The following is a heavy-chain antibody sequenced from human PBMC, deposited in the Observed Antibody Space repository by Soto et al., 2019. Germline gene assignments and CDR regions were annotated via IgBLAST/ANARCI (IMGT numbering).Heavy chain of an antibody. CDR2: ISSSGSTI. V-gene: IGHV3-11*01. CDR3: ARVVVQDIVVVPAAIGYYYYMDV. CDR1: GFTFSDYY. Sequence: GGSQRLSCAASGFTFSDYYRSWIRQAPGKGLEWVSYISSSGSTIYYADSVKGRFTISRDNAKNSLYLQMNSLRAEDTAVYYCARVVVQDIVVVPAAIGYYYYMDVWGKGTTVTVSS. J-gene: IGHJ6*03. D-gene: IGHD2-2*02.